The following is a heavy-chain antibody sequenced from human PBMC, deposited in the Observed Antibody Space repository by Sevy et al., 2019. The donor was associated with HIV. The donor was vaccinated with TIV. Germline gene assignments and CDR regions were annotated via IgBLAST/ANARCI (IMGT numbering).Heavy chain of an antibody. J-gene: IGHJ4*02. CDR2: IYYSGST. CDR1: GVSISSFY. CDR3: ARRYFYDSRGSTVFDY. V-gene: IGHV4-59*13. Sequence: SETLSLTCTVSGVSISSFYWNWIRQPPGKGLEWIGNIYYSGSTNYNPSLKSRVTISLDTSKNQFSMKLSSVTAADTAVYYCARRYFYDSRGSTVFDYWGPGTLVTVSS. D-gene: IGHD3-22*01.